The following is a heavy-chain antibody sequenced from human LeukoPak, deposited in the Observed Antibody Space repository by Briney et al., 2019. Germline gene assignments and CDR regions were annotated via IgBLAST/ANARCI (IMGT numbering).Heavy chain of an antibody. V-gene: IGHV3-7*01. Sequence: GSLRLSCAASGFIFSSYEMNWVRQAPGKGLEWVANIKQDGSETNYVDSVKGRFTISRDNAKNSLYLQMNSLRAEDTAVYYCARPRVPDSWGQGTLVTVSS. CDR2: IKQDGSET. J-gene: IGHJ4*02. CDR3: ARPRVPDS. CDR1: GFIFSSYE.